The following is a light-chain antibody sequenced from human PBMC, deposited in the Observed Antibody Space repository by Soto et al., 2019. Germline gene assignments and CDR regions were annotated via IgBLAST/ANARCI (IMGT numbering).Light chain of an antibody. J-gene: IGKJ4*01. V-gene: IGKV3-20*01. CDR3: QQYGNSIT. Sequence: EIVLTQSPGIVSLSPGERATLSCRASQSVRSSYLAWYQQKFGQAPRLLIYGTYIRAAGIPDRFSGSGSGTDFTLTISRLEPEDFELYYCQQYGNSITFGGGTKLEIK. CDR2: GTY. CDR1: QSVRSSY.